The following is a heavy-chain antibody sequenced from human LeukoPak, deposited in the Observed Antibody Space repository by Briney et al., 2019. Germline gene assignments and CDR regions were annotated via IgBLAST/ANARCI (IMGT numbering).Heavy chain of an antibody. CDR1: GVSFSGYY. J-gene: IGHJ3*02. D-gene: IGHD6-13*01. V-gene: IGHV4-34*01. CDR2: INHSGST. CDR3: AREGYREDAFDI. Sequence: SETLSLTCAVYGVSFSGYYWSWIREPPGKGLEWIGEINHSGSTNYNPSLKSRVTISVDTSKNQFSLKLSSVTAADTAVYYCAREGYREDAFDIWGQGTMVTVSS.